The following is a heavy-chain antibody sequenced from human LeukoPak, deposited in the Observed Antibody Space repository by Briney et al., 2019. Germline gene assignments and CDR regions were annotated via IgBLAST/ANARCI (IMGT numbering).Heavy chain of an antibody. CDR2: INPRNSDT. J-gene: IGHJ4*02. D-gene: IGHD6-6*01. Sequence: ASVKVSCKASGYTFTGYYMHWVRQAPGQGLEWMGWINPRNSDTYYAQRFRGRVTMTRDTSISTTYMEVSSLTSDDTAVYYCARQSSSSSRLFDCWGQGTLVTVSS. CDR1: GYTFTGYY. V-gene: IGHV1-2*02. CDR3: ARQSSSSSRLFDC.